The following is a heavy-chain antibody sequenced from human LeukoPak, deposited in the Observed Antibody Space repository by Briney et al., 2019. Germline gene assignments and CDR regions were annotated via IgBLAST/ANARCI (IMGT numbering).Heavy chain of an antibody. CDR2: ITATSSYI. CDR3: ARPAAAIPPY. J-gene: IGHJ4*02. CDR1: GFTFSSYS. D-gene: IGHD6-13*01. V-gene: IGHV3-21*01. Sequence: GGSLRLSCAVSGFTFSSYSMNWVRQAPGKGLEWVSSITATSSYIYYADSVRGRFTISRDNPKNSLYLQMNRLRAEDTAVYYCARPAAAIPPYWGQGTLVTVSS.